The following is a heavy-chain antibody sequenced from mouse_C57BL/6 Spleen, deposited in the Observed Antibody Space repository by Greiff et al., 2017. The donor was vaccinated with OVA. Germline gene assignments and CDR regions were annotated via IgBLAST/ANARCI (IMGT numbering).Heavy chain of an antibody. Sequence: EVHLVESGPGLVKPSQSLSLTCSVTGYSITSGYYWNWIRQFPGNKLEWMGYIRYDGSNNYNPSLKNRISITRDTSKNQFFLKLNSVTTEDTATDYCARERDDYDGWYFDVWGTGTTVTVSS. D-gene: IGHD2-4*01. V-gene: IGHV3-6*01. CDR2: IRYDGSN. CDR3: ARERDDYDGWYFDV. J-gene: IGHJ1*03. CDR1: GYSITSGYY.